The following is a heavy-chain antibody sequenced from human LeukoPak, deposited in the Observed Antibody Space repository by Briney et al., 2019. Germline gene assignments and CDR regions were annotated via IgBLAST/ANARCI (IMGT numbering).Heavy chain of an antibody. CDR3: ARDAQFYYDSSGLGYFDY. CDR2: ISFSGTTT. V-gene: IGHV3-48*01. D-gene: IGHD3-22*01. Sequence: GGSLRLSCAASGFTFTIYNMNWVRQAPGKGLEWVSFISFSGTTTYYADSVKGRFTISRDIAKNSLYLQMNSLRAEDTAVYYCARDAQFYYDSSGLGYFDYWGQGTLVTVSS. J-gene: IGHJ4*02. CDR1: GFTFTIYN.